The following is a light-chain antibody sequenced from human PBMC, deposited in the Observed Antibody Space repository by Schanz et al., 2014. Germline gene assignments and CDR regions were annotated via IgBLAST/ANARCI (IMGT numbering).Light chain of an antibody. J-gene: IGLJ3*02. CDR2: EIN. V-gene: IGLV1-51*01. Sequence: QSVLTQPPSVSGAPGQRVTISCTGSSSNIGAGYDVHWYQQLPGTAPKLIIYEINKRPSGIPDRFSGSKSGTSATLGITGLQAGDEADYYCATWDRKVFGGGTKLTVL. CDR1: SSNIGAGYD. CDR3: ATWDRKV.